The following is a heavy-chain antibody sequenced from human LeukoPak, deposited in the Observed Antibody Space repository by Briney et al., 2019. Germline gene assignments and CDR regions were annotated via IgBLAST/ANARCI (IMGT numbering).Heavy chain of an antibody. V-gene: IGHV3-30-3*01. Sequence: PGRSLRLSCAASGFTFSSYAMHWVRQAPGKGLEWVAVISYDGSNKYYADSVKGRFTISRDNSKNTLYLQMNSLRAEDTAVYYCARDLVKEKPSGGFYYYGMDVWGQGTTVTVSS. J-gene: IGHJ6*02. CDR2: ISYDGSNK. D-gene: IGHD1-26*01. CDR1: GFTFSSYA. CDR3: ARDLVKEKPSGGFYYYGMDV.